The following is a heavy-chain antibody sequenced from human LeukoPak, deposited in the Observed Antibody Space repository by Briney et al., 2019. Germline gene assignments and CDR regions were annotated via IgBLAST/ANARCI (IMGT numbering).Heavy chain of an antibody. CDR2: LFYTGNT. CDR3: ARENIVSTRDFDY. D-gene: IGHD5/OR15-5a*01. V-gene: IGHV4-39*07. J-gene: IGHJ4*02. CDR1: GGSINTGDYY. Sequence: SETLSLTCSVSGGSINTGDYYWTWIRLPPGKGLEWIGSLFYTGNTYYNPSLKSRVTISIDTSKNQFSLKLISVTAADTAVYYCARENIVSTRDFDYWGRGTLVTVSS.